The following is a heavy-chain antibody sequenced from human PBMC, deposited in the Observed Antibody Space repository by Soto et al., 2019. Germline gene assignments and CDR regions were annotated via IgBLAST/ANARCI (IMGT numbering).Heavy chain of an antibody. D-gene: IGHD2-21*02. CDR3: ARGGHVVVVTAALDY. J-gene: IGHJ4*02. CDR1: GDTFTDYY. CDR2: VNPSGGHT. V-gene: IGHV1-46*01. Sequence: QVQLVQSGAEVKKPGASVMVSCKASGDTFTDYYRHWVRQAPGQGLEWMGTVNPSGGHTTYAQHFLGRMTMTRDTSTSTLYMELTSLTSEDTAVYYCARGGHVVVVTAALDYWGQGTLVTVSS.